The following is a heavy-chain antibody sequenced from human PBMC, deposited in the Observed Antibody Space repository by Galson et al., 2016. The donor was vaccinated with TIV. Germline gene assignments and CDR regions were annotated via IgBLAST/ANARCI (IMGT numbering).Heavy chain of an antibody. J-gene: IGHJ5*01. CDR3: SRADYDFWRTSFAHWFDS. V-gene: IGHV4-61*02. D-gene: IGHD3-3*01. CDR1: GGSISSGIHH. CDR2: IYTNVNA. Sequence: LSLTCTVSGGSISSGIHHWNWIRQPAGKGLEWIGRIYTNVNANYNPSLASRVTFSIDTSKNQYSLKLFSVNAADTAVYYCSRADYDFWRTSFAHWFDSWGQGPLVTVSS.